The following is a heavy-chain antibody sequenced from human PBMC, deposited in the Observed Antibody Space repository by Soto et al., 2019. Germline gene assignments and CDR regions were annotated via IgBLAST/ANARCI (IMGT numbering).Heavy chain of an antibody. CDR2: IYYSGST. CDR3: AVNYGSGTNGWFDP. V-gene: IGHV4-39*01. CDR1: GGSISSSSYY. D-gene: IGHD3-10*01. J-gene: IGHJ5*02. Sequence: PSETLSLTCTVSGGSISSSSYYWGWIRQPPGKGLEWIGSIYYSGSTYYNPSLKSRVTISVDTSKNQFSLKLSSVTAADTAVYYCAVNYGSGTNGWFDPWGQGTLVTVSS.